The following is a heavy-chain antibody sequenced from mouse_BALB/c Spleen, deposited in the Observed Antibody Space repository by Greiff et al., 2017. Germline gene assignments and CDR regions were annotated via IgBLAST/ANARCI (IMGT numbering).Heavy chain of an antibody. CDR2: ISSGSSTI. CDR1: GFTFSSFG. Sequence: EVHLVESGGGLVQPGGSRKLSCAASGFTFSSFGMHWVRQAPEKGLEWVAYISSGSSTIYYADTVKGRFTISRDNPKNTLFLQMTSLRSEDTAMYYCARTDGNYGRAYAMDYWGQGTSVTVSS. CDR3: ARTDGNYGRAYAMDY. D-gene: IGHD2-1*01. V-gene: IGHV5-17*02. J-gene: IGHJ4*01.